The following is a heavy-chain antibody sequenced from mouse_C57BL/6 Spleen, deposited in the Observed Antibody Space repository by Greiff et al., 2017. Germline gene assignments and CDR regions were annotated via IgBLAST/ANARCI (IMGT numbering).Heavy chain of an antibody. CDR3: AREDSCYFDY. CDR2: IYPGDGDT. V-gene: IGHV1-82*01. Sequence: QVQLQQSGPELVKPGASVKISCKASGYAFSSSWMNWVKQRPGKGLEWIGRIYPGDGDTNYNGKFKGKATLTADKSSSTAYMQLSSLTSEDSAVYFCAREDSCYFDYWGQGTTLTVSS. J-gene: IGHJ2*01. CDR1: GYAFSSSW.